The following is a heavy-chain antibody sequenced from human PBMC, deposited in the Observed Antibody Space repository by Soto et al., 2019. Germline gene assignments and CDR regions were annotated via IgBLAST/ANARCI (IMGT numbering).Heavy chain of an antibody. D-gene: IGHD2-15*01. V-gene: IGHV3-15*07. Sequence: EVQLVESGGGFIYPGGSLRLSFEASGFTISNAWMNWARQAPGKGLEWVGRIKTNTEGGTTDYAAAVKGRFTVSRDDSKNTLYLQMNSLKTEDTAVYYCTTGSVEGVWGQGTTVTVSS. J-gene: IGHJ6*02. CDR2: IKTNTEGGTT. CDR3: TTGSVEGV. CDR1: GFTISNAW.